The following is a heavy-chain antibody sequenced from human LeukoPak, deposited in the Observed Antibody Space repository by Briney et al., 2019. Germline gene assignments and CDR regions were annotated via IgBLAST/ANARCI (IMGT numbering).Heavy chain of an antibody. Sequence: GASVKVSCKASGYTFTGYYMHWVRQAPGQGLEWMGRINPNSGGTNYAQRFQGRVTMTRDTSISTAYMELSRLRSDDTAVYYCARDFPIVVVTGGDYWGQGTLVTVSS. CDR2: INPNSGGT. CDR1: GYTFTGYY. V-gene: IGHV1-2*06. J-gene: IGHJ4*02. CDR3: ARDFPIVVVTGGDY. D-gene: IGHD2-21*02.